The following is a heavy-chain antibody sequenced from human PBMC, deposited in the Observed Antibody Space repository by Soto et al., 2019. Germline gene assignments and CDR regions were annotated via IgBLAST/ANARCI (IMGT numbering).Heavy chain of an antibody. Sequence: SVKVSCKASGGTFSSYAISWVRQAPGQGLEWMGGIIPIFGTANYAQKFQGRVTITADESTSTAYMELSSLRSEDTAVYYCASQSYRSSSRGPYNWFDPWGQGTLVTVSS. V-gene: IGHV1-69*13. J-gene: IGHJ5*02. D-gene: IGHD6-6*01. CDR3: ASQSYRSSSRGPYNWFDP. CDR2: IIPIFGTA. CDR1: GGTFSSYA.